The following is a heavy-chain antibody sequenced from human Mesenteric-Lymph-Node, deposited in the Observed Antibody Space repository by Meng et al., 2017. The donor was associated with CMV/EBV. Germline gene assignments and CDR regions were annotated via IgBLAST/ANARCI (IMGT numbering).Heavy chain of an antibody. J-gene: IGHJ5*02. V-gene: IGHV4-39*01. CDR2: VHYPGST. CDR1: GDSIRIFFY. Sequence: QLRAQGPVSVKPSATLSLTCYVAGDSIRIFFYCAWIRHPPGRGLGWIGSVHYPGSTYYSPSLKSRVTVSVDTSKNQFSLRLTSVTAADTAVYYCARPFPSWQSPRLDPFGAWGQGTLVTVSS. D-gene: IGHD6-19*01. CDR3: ARPFPSWQSPRLDPFGA.